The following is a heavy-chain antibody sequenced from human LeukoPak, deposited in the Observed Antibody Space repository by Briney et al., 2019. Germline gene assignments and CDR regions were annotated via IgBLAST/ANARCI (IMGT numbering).Heavy chain of an antibody. Sequence: GASVKLTCEASGYTFTGYYMCWVRQAPGQGLEWMGWINPNSGGTNYAQKFQGRVTMTRDTSISTAYMELSRLRSDDTAVYYCARGVGGNFRYSSDWLDYWGQGTLVTVSS. V-gene: IGHV1-2*02. CDR3: ARGVGGNFRYSSDWLDY. D-gene: IGHD6-19*01. J-gene: IGHJ4*02. CDR1: GYTFTGYY. CDR2: INPNSGGT.